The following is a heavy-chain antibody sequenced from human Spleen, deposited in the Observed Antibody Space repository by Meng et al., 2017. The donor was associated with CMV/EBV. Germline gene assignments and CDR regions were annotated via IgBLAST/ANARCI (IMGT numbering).Heavy chain of an antibody. V-gene: IGHV3-11*04. CDR2: ISSSGSTI. CDR3: AREEEGDYPLLYYYYGMDV. J-gene: IGHJ6*02. CDR1: GFTFSDYY. D-gene: IGHD4-17*01. Sequence: GESLKISCAASGFTFSDYYMSWIRQAPGKGLEWVSYISSSGSTIYYADSVKGRFTISRDNAKNSLYLQMNSLRAEDTAVYYCAREEEGDYPLLYYYYGMDVWGQGTTVTVSS.